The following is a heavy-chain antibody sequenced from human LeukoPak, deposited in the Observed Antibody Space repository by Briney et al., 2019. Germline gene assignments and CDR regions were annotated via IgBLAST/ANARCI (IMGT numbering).Heavy chain of an antibody. Sequence: PSETLSLTCAVYGGSFSGYYWSWIRQPPGKGLEWIGEINHSGSTYYNPSLKSRVTISVDTSKNQFSLKLSSVTAADTAVYYCARINGMDVWGQGTTVTVSS. CDR2: INHSGST. CDR3: ARINGMDV. J-gene: IGHJ6*02. V-gene: IGHV4-34*01. CDR1: GGSFSGYY.